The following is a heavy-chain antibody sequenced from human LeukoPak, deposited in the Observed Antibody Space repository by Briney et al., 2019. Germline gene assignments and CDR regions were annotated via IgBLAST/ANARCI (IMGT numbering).Heavy chain of an antibody. Sequence: GGSLRLSCAASGFTFSSYAMSWVRQAPGKGLEWVSAISGSGGSTYYADSVKGRFTISRDNSKNTLYLQMNSLRAEDTAVYCCAKFEGTVRGVIARFDYWGQGTLVTVSS. J-gene: IGHJ4*02. CDR2: ISGSGGST. V-gene: IGHV3-23*01. CDR3: AKFEGTVRGVIARFDY. D-gene: IGHD3-10*01. CDR1: GFTFSSYA.